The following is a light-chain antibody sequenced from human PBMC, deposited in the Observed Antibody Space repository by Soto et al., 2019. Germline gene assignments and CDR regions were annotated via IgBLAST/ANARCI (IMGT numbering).Light chain of an antibody. Sequence: DIVMTQSPDSLAVSLGERATINCKSSQSVLYSSNNKNHLAWYQQKPGQPPKLLIYWASTRESGVPDRFSGSGSGIDFTLTISSLQAEDVAVYYCQQYYSPPVTFGPGTKVDIK. CDR1: QSVLYSSNNKNH. CDR3: QQYYSPPVT. CDR2: WAS. V-gene: IGKV4-1*01. J-gene: IGKJ3*01.